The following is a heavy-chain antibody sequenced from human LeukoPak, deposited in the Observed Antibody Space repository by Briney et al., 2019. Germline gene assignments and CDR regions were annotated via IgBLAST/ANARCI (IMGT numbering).Heavy chain of an antibody. J-gene: IGHJ4*02. V-gene: IGHV4-38-2*02. Sequence: SETLSLTCTVSGYSINSGFYWGWIRQPPGKGLEWIGSIYHSGSTYYNPSLKSRVTISVDTSKNQFSLKLSSVTAADTAVYYCARDVPPQDYFDYWGQGTLVTVSS. CDR1: GYSINSGFY. CDR2: IYHSGST. CDR3: ARDVPPQDYFDY.